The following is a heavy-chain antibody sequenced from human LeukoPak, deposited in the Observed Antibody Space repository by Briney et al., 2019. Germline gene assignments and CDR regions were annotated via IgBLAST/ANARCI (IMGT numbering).Heavy chain of an antibody. CDR3: ARDDNPTARGIGDY. Sequence: ASVKVSCKTSGYTFTGYYIHWVRQAPGQRLEWMGCIYPSSGGTIYAHKFQGRVTMTRDTSNSTVYMELSSLRSEDTAVYYCARDDNPTARGIGDYWGQGTLVTVSS. CDR2: IYPSSGGT. CDR1: GYTFTGYY. D-gene: IGHD6-6*01. V-gene: IGHV1-2*02. J-gene: IGHJ4*02.